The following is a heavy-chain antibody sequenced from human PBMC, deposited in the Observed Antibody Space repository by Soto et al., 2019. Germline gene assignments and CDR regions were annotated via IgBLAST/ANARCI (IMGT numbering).Heavy chain of an antibody. CDR2: ISSPARTT. D-gene: IGHD3-10*01. Sequence: QVQLVESGGGLVKPGGSLSLSCAASGFTFSDYYMSWIRQAPGKGLELVSYISSPARTTFYADSVKGRLTISRDNTKNALFLQMNSLRAEDTAVYYWARVCFGKFHHFDYWGQGTLVTVSS. CDR3: ARVCFGKFHHFDY. J-gene: IGHJ4*02. CDR1: GFTFSDYY. V-gene: IGHV3-11*01.